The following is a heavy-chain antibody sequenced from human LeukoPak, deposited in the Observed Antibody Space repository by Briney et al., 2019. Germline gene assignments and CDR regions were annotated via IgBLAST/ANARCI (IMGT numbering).Heavy chain of an antibody. D-gene: IGHD6-19*01. Sequence: SETLSLTCTVSGASISSYYWSWIRQPPGKGLEWIGYIYYSGSTNYNPSLKSRVTISVDTSKNQFSLKLSSVTAADTAVYYCARHAARLVGYYGMDVWGQGTTVTVSS. CDR2: IYYSGST. CDR3: ARHAARLVGYYGMDV. V-gene: IGHV4-59*08. CDR1: GASISSYY. J-gene: IGHJ6*02.